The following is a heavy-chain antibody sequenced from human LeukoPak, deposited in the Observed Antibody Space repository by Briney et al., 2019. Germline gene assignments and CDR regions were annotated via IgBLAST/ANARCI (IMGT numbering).Heavy chain of an antibody. CDR2: ISGSGGST. CDR3: AKDGGLRFLEWLPYY. CDR1: GFIFSSYA. J-gene: IGHJ4*02. D-gene: IGHD3-3*01. V-gene: IGHV3-23*01. Sequence: GGSLRLSCAASGFIFSSYAMSWVRQAPGRGLEWVSAISGSGGSTYYEDSVKGRFTISRDNSKNTLYLQMNSLRAEDTAVYYCAKDGGLRFLEWLPYYWGQGTLVTVSS.